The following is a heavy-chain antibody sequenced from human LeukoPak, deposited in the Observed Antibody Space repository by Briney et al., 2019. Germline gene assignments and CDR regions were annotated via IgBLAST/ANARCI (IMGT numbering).Heavy chain of an antibody. CDR2: IYSGGDT. Sequence: GGSLRLSCAASGFTISNNYMNWVRQAPGKGLEWDSLIYSGGDTYYADSVKGRFTISRDHSKNTLYLQMNSLRVEDTAVYYCARDPPAVRTNTYAWGQGTLVTVSS. V-gene: IGHV3-66*01. D-gene: IGHD1-7*01. CDR1: GFTISNNY. J-gene: IGHJ5*02. CDR3: ARDPPAVRTNTYA.